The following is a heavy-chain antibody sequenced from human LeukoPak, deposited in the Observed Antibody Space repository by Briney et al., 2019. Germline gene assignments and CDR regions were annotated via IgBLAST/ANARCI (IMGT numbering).Heavy chain of an antibody. CDR2: MNPNSGNT. V-gene: IGHV1-8*01. D-gene: IGHD1-7*01. CDR3: ARGPNWNYVVPLDY. CDR1: GYTFTSYD. J-gene: IGHJ4*02. Sequence: ASVKVSCKASGYTFTSYDINWVRQATGQGLEWMGWMNPNSGNTGYAQKFQGRVTMTRNTSISTAYMELSSLRSEDTAVYYCARGPNWNYVVPLDYWGQGTLVTVSS.